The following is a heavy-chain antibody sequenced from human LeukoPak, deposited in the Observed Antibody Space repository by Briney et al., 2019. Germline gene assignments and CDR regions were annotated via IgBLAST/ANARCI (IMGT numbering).Heavy chain of an antibody. Sequence: SETLSLTCAVSGGSISSSNWWSWVRQPPGKGLEWIGRIYTSGSTNYNPSLKSRVTISVDTSKNQFSLKLSSVTAADTAVYYCARDSSAIFEEARIDPWGQGTLVTVSS. J-gene: IGHJ5*02. CDR2: IYTSGST. V-gene: IGHV4-4*02. CDR1: GGSISSSNW. D-gene: IGHD3-3*01. CDR3: ARDSSAIFEEARIDP.